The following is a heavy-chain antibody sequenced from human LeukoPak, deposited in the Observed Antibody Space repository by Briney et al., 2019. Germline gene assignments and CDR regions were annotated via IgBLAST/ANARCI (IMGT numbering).Heavy chain of an antibody. Sequence: SETLSLTCAVYGGSFSGFYWSWIRQPPGKGLEWIGEINHSGSTNYNPSLKSRVTISVDTSKNQFSLKLSPVTAADTAVYYCARGRSIAAAAPNYWGQGTLVTVSS. J-gene: IGHJ4*02. CDR1: GGSFSGFY. V-gene: IGHV4-34*01. CDR2: INHSGST. CDR3: ARGRSIAAAAPNY. D-gene: IGHD6-13*01.